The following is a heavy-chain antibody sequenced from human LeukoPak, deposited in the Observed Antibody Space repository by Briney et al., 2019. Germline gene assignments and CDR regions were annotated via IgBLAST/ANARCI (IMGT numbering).Heavy chain of an antibody. V-gene: IGHV3-30*04. CDR1: GFTFSSYA. Sequence: PGRSLGLSCAASGFTFSSYAMHWVRQAPGKGLEWVAVISYDGSNKYYADSVKGRFTISRDNSKNTLYLQMNSLRAEDTAVYYCARTLGYCSSTSCFAPYYYCGMDVWGKGTTVTVSS. CDR2: ISYDGSNK. J-gene: IGHJ6*04. CDR3: ARTLGYCSSTSCFAPYYYCGMDV. D-gene: IGHD2-2*01.